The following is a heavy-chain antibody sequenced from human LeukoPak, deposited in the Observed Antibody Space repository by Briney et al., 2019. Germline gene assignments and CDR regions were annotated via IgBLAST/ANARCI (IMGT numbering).Heavy chain of an antibody. D-gene: IGHD2-15*01. CDR2: ISYDGSNK. V-gene: IGHV3-30*04. Sequence: PGGSLRLSCAASGFTFSSYAMHWVRQAPGKGLEWVAVISYDGSNKYYADSAKGRFTISRDNSKNTLYLQMNSLRAEDTAVYYCARDKKKVAPDYWGQGTLVTVSS. CDR3: ARDKKKVAPDY. CDR1: GFTFSSYA. J-gene: IGHJ4*02.